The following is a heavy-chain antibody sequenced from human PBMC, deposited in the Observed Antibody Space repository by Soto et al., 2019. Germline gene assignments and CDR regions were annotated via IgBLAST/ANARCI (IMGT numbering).Heavy chain of an antibody. Sequence: EVQPVESGGGLVPPGGSLRLSCAASEFTFSGRSVHWVRQAPGKGLVWVSGIDKVGTDSTYADSVKGRFTSSRDNAKNTVYLQMNSLRVEDTAVYYCARGWFGPDVWGKGTTVTVSS. V-gene: IGHV3-74*01. CDR2: IDKVGTDS. CDR3: ARGWFGPDV. D-gene: IGHD3-10*01. J-gene: IGHJ6*03. CDR1: EFTFSGRS.